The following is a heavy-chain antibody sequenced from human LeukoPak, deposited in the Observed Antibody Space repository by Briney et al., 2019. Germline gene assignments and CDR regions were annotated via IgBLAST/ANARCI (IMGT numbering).Heavy chain of an antibody. CDR2: IIPIFGTS. D-gene: IGHD2-8*01. V-gene: IGHV1-69*06. J-gene: IGHJ3*02. Sequence: GASVKVSCKASGGTFSNYDISWVRQAPGQGLEWMGGIIPIFGTSNYAQKFQGRVTIIADKSTSTAYMELSSLRSEDTAVYYCARRYCTNGVCYHDRGAFDIWGQGTMVIVSS. CDR1: GGTFSNYD. CDR3: ARRYCTNGVCYHDRGAFDI.